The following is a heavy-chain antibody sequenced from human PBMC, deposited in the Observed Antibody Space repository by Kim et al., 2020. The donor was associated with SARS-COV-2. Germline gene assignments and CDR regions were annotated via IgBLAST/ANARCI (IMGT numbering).Heavy chain of an antibody. V-gene: IGHV4-30-2*04. D-gene: IGHD3-10*01. Sequence: YNPSLKSRVPIAVATSKNQFSLKLSSVTAADTAVYYCARLTMVRARGVDYWGQGTLVTVSS. J-gene: IGHJ4*02. CDR3: ARLTMVRARGVDY.